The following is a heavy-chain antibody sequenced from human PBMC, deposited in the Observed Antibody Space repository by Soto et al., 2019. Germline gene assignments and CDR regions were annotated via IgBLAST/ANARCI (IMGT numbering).Heavy chain of an antibody. D-gene: IGHD2-2*01. CDR3: ARDLGYCSSTSCYPGWYFDL. V-gene: IGHV1-69*13. J-gene: IGHJ2*01. Sequence: SVKVSCKASGGTFSSYAISWVRQAPGQGLEWMGGTIPIFGTANYAQKFQGRVTITADESTSTAYMELSSLRSEDTAVYYCARDLGYCSSTSCYPGWYFDLWGRGTLVTVSS. CDR1: GGTFSSYA. CDR2: TIPIFGTA.